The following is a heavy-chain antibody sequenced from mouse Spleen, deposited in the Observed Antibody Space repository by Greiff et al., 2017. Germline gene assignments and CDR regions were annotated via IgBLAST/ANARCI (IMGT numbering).Heavy chain of an antibody. CDR3: ARDYGSLYAMDY. V-gene: IGHV3-6*01. Sequence: EVQRVESGPGLVKPSQSLSLTCSVTGYSITSGYYWNWIRQFPGNKLEWMGYISYDGSNNYNPSLKNRISITRDTSKNQFFLKLNSVTTEDTATYYCARDYGSLYAMDYWGQGTSVTVSS. D-gene: IGHD1-1*01. J-gene: IGHJ4*01. CDR2: ISYDGSN. CDR1: GYSITSGYY.